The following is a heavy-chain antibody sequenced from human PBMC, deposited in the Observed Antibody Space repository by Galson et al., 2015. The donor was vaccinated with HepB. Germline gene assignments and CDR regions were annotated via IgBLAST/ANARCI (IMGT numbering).Heavy chain of an antibody. CDR2: IYYSGST. J-gene: IGHJ5*02. CDR3: AREGGDSYYDFWSGINNWFDP. Sequence: TLSLTCTVSGGSISSYYWSWIRQPPGKGLEWIGYIYYSGSTNYNPSLKSRVTISVDTSKNQFSLKLSSVTAADTAVYYCAREGGDSYYDFWSGINNWFDPWGQGTLVTVSS. V-gene: IGHV4-59*01. CDR1: GGSISSYY. D-gene: IGHD3-3*01.